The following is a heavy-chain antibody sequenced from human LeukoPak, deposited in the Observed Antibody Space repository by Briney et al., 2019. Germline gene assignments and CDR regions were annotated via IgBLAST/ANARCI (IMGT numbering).Heavy chain of an antibody. CDR2: IIPIFGTA. D-gene: IGHD6-6*01. Sequence: SVKVSCKASGGTFSSYAISWVRQAPGQGLEWMGGIIPIFGTANYAQKFQGRVTITADESTSTAYMELSSLRSEDTAVYYCAGDIGSSSNWFDPWGQGTLVTVSS. J-gene: IGHJ5*02. V-gene: IGHV1-69*13. CDR3: AGDIGSSSNWFDP. CDR1: GGTFSSYA.